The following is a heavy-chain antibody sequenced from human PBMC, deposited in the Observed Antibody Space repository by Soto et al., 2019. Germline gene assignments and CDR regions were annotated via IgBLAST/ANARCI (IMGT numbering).Heavy chain of an antibody. D-gene: IGHD3-10*01. V-gene: IGHV4-59*01. CDR2: IYYSGST. J-gene: IGHJ4*02. Sequence: SETLSLTCTVSGGSISTYYWSWIRQPPGKGLEWIGYIYYSGSTNYNPSLKSRVTISVDTSKNQFSLRLSSVTAVDTAVYYCARESLRGPYFDYWGQGTLVTVSS. CDR3: ARESLRGPYFDY. CDR1: GGSISTYY.